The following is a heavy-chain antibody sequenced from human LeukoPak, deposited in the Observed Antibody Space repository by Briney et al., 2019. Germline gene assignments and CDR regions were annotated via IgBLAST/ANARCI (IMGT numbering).Heavy chain of an antibody. J-gene: IGHJ3*01. CDR2: IIPILGIA. D-gene: IGHD3-16*01. Sequence: ASVKVSCKASGYTFTSYGISWVRQAPGQGLEWMGRIIPILGIANYAQKFQGRVTITADKSTSTAYMELSSLRSEDTAVYYCAGEEYRVMITFGGVTSWGQGTMVTVSS. CDR1: GYTFTSYG. V-gene: IGHV1-69*04. CDR3: AGEEYRVMITFGGVTS.